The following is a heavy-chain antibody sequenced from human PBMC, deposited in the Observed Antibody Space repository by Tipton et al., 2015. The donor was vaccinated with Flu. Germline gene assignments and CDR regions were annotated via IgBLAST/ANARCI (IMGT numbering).Heavy chain of an antibody. CDR2: IKQDGSEK. V-gene: IGHV3-7*01. CDR3: VKMPAFDS. D-gene: IGHD2-2*01. Sequence: SLRLSCTASGFDFSSVWMSRVRQAPGKGLEWVANIKQDGSEKYYVDSAKGRFTISRDNAKNSLYLQMNSLRAEDTAVYYCVKMPAFDSWGQGTMVTVSS. CDR1: GFDFSSVW. J-gene: IGHJ3*02.